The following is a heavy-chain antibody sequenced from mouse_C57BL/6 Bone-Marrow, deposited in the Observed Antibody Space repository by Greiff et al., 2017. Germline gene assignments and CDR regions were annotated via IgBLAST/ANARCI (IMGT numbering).Heavy chain of an antibody. D-gene: IGHD2-5*01. CDR2: IDPSDSYT. CDR1: GYTFTSYW. J-gene: IGHJ4*01. V-gene: IGHV1-69*01. CDR3: ARDYSNPSSMDY. Sequence: QVQLQQPGAELVMPGASVKLSCKASGYTFTSYWLHWVKQRPGPGLEWIGEIDPSDSYTNYNQKFKGKSTLTVDKSSSTAYMQLSSLTSEDSAVYYCARDYSNPSSMDYWGQGTSVTVSS.